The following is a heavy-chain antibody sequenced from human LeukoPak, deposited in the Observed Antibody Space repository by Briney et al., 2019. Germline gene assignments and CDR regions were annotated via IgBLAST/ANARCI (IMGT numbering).Heavy chain of an antibody. J-gene: IGHJ5*02. CDR1: GGSISSGGYY. V-gene: IGHV4-31*03. Sequence: SQTLSLTCTVSGGSISSGGYYWSWIRQHPGKGLGWIGYIYYSGSTYYTPSLKSRVTISVDTSKNQFSLKLSSVTAAGTAVYYCARMVVPAAITVNWFDPWGQGTLVTVSS. CDR3: ARMVVPAAITVNWFDP. D-gene: IGHD2-2*02. CDR2: IYYSGST.